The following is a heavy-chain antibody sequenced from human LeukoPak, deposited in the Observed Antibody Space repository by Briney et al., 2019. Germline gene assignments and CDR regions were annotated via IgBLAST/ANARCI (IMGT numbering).Heavy chain of an antibody. CDR3: ARPYYYGSGRLPDAFDI. D-gene: IGHD3-10*01. V-gene: IGHV5-51*01. Sequence: GESLKISCKGSGYSFTSYWIGWVRQMPGKRLEWMGIIYPGDSDTRYSPSFQGQVTISADKSISTAYLQWSSLKASDTAMYYCARPYYYGSGRLPDAFDIWGQGTMVTVST. J-gene: IGHJ3*02. CDR2: IYPGDSDT. CDR1: GYSFTSYW.